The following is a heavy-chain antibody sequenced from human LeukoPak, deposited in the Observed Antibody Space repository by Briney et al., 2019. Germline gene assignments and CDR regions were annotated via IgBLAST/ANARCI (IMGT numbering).Heavy chain of an antibody. J-gene: IGHJ3*02. CDR1: GFTVSDNY. D-gene: IGHD3-22*01. CDR3: ARGGDTIGSIRSPFDI. CDR2: ISGGGST. V-gene: IGHV3-53*01. Sequence: GGALRLSCAASGFTVSDNYTSWVRQAPGKGLEWVSAISGGGSTYYADSVKGRFIISRDNSKNTVYLQLNSLRAEDTAVYYCARGGDTIGSIRSPFDIWGQGTMVTVSS.